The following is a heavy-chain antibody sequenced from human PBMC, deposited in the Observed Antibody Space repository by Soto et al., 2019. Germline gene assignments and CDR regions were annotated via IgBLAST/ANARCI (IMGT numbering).Heavy chain of an antibody. J-gene: IGHJ4*02. CDR3: ARGWGEDSSDYFYAY. D-gene: IGHD3-22*01. CDR2: IIPIFGTP. CDR1: GGTFSRLA. Sequence: QVQLVQSGAELRKPGSSVKVSCKASGGTFSRLAISWVRQATGQGLEWMGGIIPIFGTPNHAQKFQGRLTITADEATRTVHMELSSLRSEDTAIYYCARGWGEDSSDYFYAYWCQGTLVIVSS. V-gene: IGHV1-69*01.